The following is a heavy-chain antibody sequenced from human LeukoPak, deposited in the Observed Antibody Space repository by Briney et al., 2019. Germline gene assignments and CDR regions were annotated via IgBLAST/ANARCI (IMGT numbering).Heavy chain of an antibody. D-gene: IGHD2-8*01. CDR1: GFTFSSYA. J-gene: IGHJ6*02. V-gene: IGHV3-30-3*01. CDR2: ISYDGSNK. Sequence: QPGRSLRLSCAASGFTFSSYAMHWVRQAPGKGLEWVAVISYDGSNKYYADSVKGRFTISRDNSKNTLYLQMNSLRAEDTAVYYCARGFADPVWRYYYYYGMDVWGQGTTVTVSS. CDR3: ARGFADPVWRYYYYYGMDV.